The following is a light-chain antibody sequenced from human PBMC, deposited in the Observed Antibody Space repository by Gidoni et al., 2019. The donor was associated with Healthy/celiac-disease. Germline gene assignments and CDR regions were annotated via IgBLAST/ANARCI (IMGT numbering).Light chain of an antibody. CDR2: GNS. CDR3: QSYDSSLFVV. Sequence: QSVLTPPPSVSGAPGQRVTIPCTGSSSNIGAGYDVHWYQQLPGTAPKHLIYGNSNRPSGVPDRFSGSKSGTSASLAITGLQAEDEADYYCQSYDSSLFVVFGGGTKLTVL. J-gene: IGLJ2*01. CDR1: SSNIGAGYD. V-gene: IGLV1-40*01.